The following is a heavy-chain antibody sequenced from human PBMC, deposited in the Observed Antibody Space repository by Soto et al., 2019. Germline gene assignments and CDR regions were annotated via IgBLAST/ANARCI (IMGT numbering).Heavy chain of an antibody. V-gene: IGHV3-21*06. CDR3: ATDGAAGAVMGV. D-gene: IGHD6-13*01. Sequence: EVQLVASGGGLVKPGGSLRLSCTASGLIFSYYGMNWVRQAAGKRPEWVSSISSGGEYIDYADSVKGRLTISRDNANNIRYVQLTSLGVEDTAVYYCATDGAAGAVMGVWGQWTTVTVSS. CDR1: GLIFSYYG. CDR2: ISSGGEYI. J-gene: IGHJ6*02.